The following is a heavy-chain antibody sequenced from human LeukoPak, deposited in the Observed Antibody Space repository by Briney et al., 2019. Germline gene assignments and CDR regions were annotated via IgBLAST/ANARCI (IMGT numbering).Heavy chain of an antibody. CDR2: MNPNSGGT. Sequence: GASVKVSCKASGYTFTGYYMHWVRQAPGQGLQWMGWMNPNSGGTNYAQKFQGRVTMTRDTSISTAYMELSRLRSDDTAVYYCARGLRYCSSTSCLNWFDPWGQGTLVTVSS. CDR3: ARGLRYCSSTSCLNWFDP. V-gene: IGHV1-2*02. D-gene: IGHD2-2*01. J-gene: IGHJ5*02. CDR1: GYTFTGYY.